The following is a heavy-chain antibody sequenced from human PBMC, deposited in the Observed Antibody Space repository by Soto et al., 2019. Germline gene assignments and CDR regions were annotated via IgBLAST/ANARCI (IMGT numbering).Heavy chain of an antibody. CDR3: ARFQGVAGTFDY. Sequence: QLQLQESGPGLVKPSETLSLTCTVSGGSISSSSYYWGWIRQPPGKGLEWIGSIYYSGSTYYNPSLKRRITISLDTSKNQFSLKLSSVTAADTAVYYCARFQGVAGTFDYWGQGTLVTVSS. J-gene: IGHJ4*02. CDR1: GGSISSSSYY. D-gene: IGHD6-19*01. CDR2: IYYSGST. V-gene: IGHV4-39*01.